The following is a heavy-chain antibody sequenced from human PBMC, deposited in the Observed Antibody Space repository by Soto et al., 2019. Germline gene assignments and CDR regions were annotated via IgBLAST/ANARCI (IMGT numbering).Heavy chain of an antibody. J-gene: IGHJ4*02. CDR1: GFTFSSYA. D-gene: IGHD3-9*01. V-gene: IGHV3-23*01. CDR3: AKTPFILTGYSNYFDY. CDR2: ISGSGGST. Sequence: GGSLRLSCAASGFTFSSYAMSWVRQAPGKGLEWVSAISGSGGSTYYADSVKGRFTISRGNSKNTLYLQMNSLRAEDTAVYYCAKTPFILTGYSNYFDYWGQGTLVTVSS.